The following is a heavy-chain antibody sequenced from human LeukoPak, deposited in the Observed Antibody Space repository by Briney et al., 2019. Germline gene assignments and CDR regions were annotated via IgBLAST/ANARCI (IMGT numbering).Heavy chain of an antibody. V-gene: IGHV3-9*01. D-gene: IGHD3-10*01. CDR3: GRFRSGFDY. J-gene: IGHJ4*02. CDR2: ISWNSGSI. Sequence: SLRLSCAASGFTFDDYAMHWVRQAPGKGLEWVSGISWNSGSIGYADSVKGRFTISRDNAKNSLYLQMNSLRAEDTALYYCGRFRSGFDYWGQGTLVTVS. CDR1: GFTFDDYA.